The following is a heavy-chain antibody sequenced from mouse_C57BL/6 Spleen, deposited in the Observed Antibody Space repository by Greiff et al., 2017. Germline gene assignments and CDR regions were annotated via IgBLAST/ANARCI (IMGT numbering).Heavy chain of an antibody. CDR2: INYDGSST. CDR1: GFTFSDYY. CDR3: AREGDYDGPYYAMDY. V-gene: IGHV5-16*01. J-gene: IGHJ4*01. D-gene: IGHD2-4*01. Sequence: EVKLVESEGGLVQPGSSMKLSCTASGFTFSDYYMAWVRQVPEKGLEWVANINYDGSSTYYLDSLKSRFIISRDNAKNILYLQMSSLKSEDTATYYCAREGDYDGPYYAMDYWGQGTSVTVSS.